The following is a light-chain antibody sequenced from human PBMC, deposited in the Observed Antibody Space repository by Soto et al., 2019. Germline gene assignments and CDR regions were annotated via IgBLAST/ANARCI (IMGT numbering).Light chain of an antibody. Sequence: DIQMTQSPSTLYGSVVDRFTITFRASQTISSWLAWYQQKPGKAPKLLIYKASTLKSGVPSRFSGSGSGTEFTLTISSLQPDDFATYYCQHYNSYSEAFGQGTKVDIK. J-gene: IGKJ1*01. CDR3: QHYNSYSEA. CDR1: QTISSW. CDR2: KAS. V-gene: IGKV1-5*03.